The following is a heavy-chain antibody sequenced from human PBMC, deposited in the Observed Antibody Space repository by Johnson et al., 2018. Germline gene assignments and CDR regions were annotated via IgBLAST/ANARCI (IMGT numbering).Heavy chain of an antibody. CDR2: IKSNTDGGTT. Sequence: EVQLVESGGGLVKXGGSLRLXCAVSGFTFSNAWMNWVRQGPGKGLEWVGRIKSNTDGGTTDYAAPVKGKLTISRYDSKNTLFLQMNSLKTEETAVYYCAKDAYSSSPANEGYFQHWGQGTLVTVSS. CDR1: GFTFSNAW. D-gene: IGHD6-6*01. CDR3: AKDAYSSSPANEGYFQH. J-gene: IGHJ1*01. V-gene: IGHV3-15*07.